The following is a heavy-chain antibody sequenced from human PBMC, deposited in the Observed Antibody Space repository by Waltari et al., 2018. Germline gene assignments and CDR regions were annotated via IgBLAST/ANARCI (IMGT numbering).Heavy chain of an antibody. CDR2: INANTGGT. V-gene: IGHV1-2*02. D-gene: IGHD3-16*01. CDR1: GFIFTAFE. J-gene: IGHJ4*02. Sequence: QVQLVQSGPEVKISGASVKVSCKTSGFIFTAFEIHWVRRAPGQGLEWVGSINANTGGTTVPHKFQDRVTMTRDATVNTAYMAMTSLRGDDTAVYYCARASDVSGVGAHLDFWGQGSLVTVSS. CDR3: ARASDVSGVGAHLDF.